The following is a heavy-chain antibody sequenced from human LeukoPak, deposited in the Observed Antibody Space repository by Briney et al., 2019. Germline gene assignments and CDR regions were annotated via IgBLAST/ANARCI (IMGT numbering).Heavy chain of an antibody. CDR1: GFTVSRNY. CDR2: IYSGGST. CDR3: ARDPRALYNYYGLDV. Sequence: GGSLRLSCAASGFTVSRNYMSWVRQAPGKGLEWVSIIYSGGSTYYTDSVKGRFTISRDNSKNTLYLQMNSLRAEDTAVYYCARDPRALYNYYGLDVWGQGTTVTVSS. V-gene: IGHV3-66*01. J-gene: IGHJ6*02.